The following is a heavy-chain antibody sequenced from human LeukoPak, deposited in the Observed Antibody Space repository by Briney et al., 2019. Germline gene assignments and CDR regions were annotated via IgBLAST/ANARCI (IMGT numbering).Heavy chain of an antibody. CDR3: AKDPTHYRVWDYYETIGLSY. D-gene: IGHD3-22*01. V-gene: IGHV3-30*02. Sequence: GGSLRLSCAASGFTFSSYGMHWVRPAPGKGLEWVAFIRYDGSNKYYADSVKGRFTISRDNSKNTLNLQMNSLRAEDTAVYCCAKDPTHYRVWDYYETIGLSYWGQGTLVTVSS. J-gene: IGHJ4*02. CDR2: IRYDGSNK. CDR1: GFTFSSYG.